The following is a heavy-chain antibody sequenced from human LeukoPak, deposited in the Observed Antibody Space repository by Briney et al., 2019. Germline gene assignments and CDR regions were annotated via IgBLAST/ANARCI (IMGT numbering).Heavy chain of an antibody. CDR3: ARGLRGATNAFDI. D-gene: IGHD1-26*01. V-gene: IGHV3-11*01. CDR1: GFTFSDHY. J-gene: IGHJ3*02. Sequence: GGCLRLSCAVSGFTFSDHYMSWIRQAPGGGLEWVSYISGSSSGIYSADSVRGRFTISRDNAKNSLYLQMKSLSAEDTAVYYSARGLRGATNAFDIWGQGTMVTVSS. CDR2: ISGSSSGI.